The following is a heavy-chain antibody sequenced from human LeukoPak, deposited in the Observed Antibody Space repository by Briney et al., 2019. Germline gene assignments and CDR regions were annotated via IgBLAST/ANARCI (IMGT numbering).Heavy chain of an antibody. V-gene: IGHV3-30*01. D-gene: IGHD2-2*01. CDR2: TSNHGNG. Sequence: GESLRLSCTDSGFSFSSYAMHWVRQSPGKGLEWVAVTSNHGNGFYADSVKGRFTISRDNSKKTLYLQMDSLRPEDTGVYYCTRDRGAMNDFDYWGQGTLVTVSS. CDR1: GFSFSSYA. CDR3: TRDRGAMNDFDY. J-gene: IGHJ4*02.